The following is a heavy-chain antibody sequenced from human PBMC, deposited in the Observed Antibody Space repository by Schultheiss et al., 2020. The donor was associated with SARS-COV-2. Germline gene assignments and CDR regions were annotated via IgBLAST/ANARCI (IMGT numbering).Heavy chain of an antibody. J-gene: IGHJ6*02. CDR3: ASGGWYCSSTSCYTHYYYGMDV. D-gene: IGHD2-2*02. Sequence: ASVKVSCKASGYTFTGYYMHWVRQATGQGLEWMGWMNPNSGGTNYAQKFQGRVTMTRDTSISTAYMELSSLRSEDTAVYYCASGGWYCSSTSCYTHYYYGMDVWGQGTTVTGSS. CDR1: GYTFTGYY. V-gene: IGHV1-2*02. CDR2: MNPNSGGT.